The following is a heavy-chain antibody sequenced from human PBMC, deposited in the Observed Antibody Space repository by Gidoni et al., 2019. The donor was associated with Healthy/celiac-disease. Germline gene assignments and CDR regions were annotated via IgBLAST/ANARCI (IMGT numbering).Heavy chain of an antibody. Sequence: EVQLVESGGVVVQPGGSLRLSCAASGFTFDDYTMHWVRQAPGKGLELVSLISWDGGSTYYADSVKGRFTISRDNSKNSLYLQMNSLRTEDTALYYCAKDTFRYSYGDYGMDVWGQGTTVTVSS. D-gene: IGHD5-18*01. V-gene: IGHV3-43*01. CDR3: AKDTFRYSYGDYGMDV. CDR2: ISWDGGST. CDR1: GFTFDDYT. J-gene: IGHJ6*02.